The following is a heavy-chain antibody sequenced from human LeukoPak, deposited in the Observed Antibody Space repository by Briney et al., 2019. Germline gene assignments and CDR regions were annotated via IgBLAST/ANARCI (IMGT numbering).Heavy chain of an antibody. V-gene: IGHV4-59*02. CDR3: ASTSGYCSGGNCYSAFDY. Sequence: SETLSLTCTVSGGXVSTYYWNWIRQPPGKGLEWIGYIYYSGSTNYNPSLKSRLTISVDTSNNQFSLKLSSVTAADTAVYYCASTSGYCSGGNCYSAFDYRGQGTLVTVSS. CDR2: IYYSGST. D-gene: IGHD2-15*01. J-gene: IGHJ4*02. CDR1: GGXVSTYY.